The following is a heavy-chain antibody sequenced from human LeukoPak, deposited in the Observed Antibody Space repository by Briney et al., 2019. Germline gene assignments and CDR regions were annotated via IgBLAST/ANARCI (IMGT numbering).Heavy chain of an antibody. V-gene: IGHV3-74*01. CDR3: ARGRYTQE. J-gene: IGHJ4*02. Sequence: PGGSLRLSCAASGFTFNSYWMHWVRQAPGKGLVWVSRINSDGSGSSYADSVKGRFTVSRDNAKNTLYLQMDSLRAEDTAVYYCARGRYTQEWGQGTLVTVSS. CDR1: GFTFNSYW. CDR2: INSDGSGS. D-gene: IGHD1-14*01.